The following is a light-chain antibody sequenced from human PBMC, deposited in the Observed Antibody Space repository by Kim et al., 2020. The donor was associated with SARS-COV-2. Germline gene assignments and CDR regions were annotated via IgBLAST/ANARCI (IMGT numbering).Light chain of an antibody. CDR3: QQYDTWPRT. CDR2: GAS. J-gene: IGKJ1*01. V-gene: IGKV3-15*01. CDR1: QSVSSH. Sequence: ASPGERATLSCRASQSVSSHLAWYQQKHGQAPRLVIYGASTRATGIPARFSGSGTATEFTLTIASLQSEDFALYYCQQYDTWPRTFAQGTKVEIK.